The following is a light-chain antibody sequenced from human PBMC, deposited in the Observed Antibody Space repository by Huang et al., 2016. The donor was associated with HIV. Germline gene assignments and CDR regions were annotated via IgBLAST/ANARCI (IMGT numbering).Light chain of an antibody. V-gene: IGKV3D-15*01. Sequence: IMMTQSPATLSVSPGGRATLSCRASQNVRNNLAGYQQKTGQAPRRLIYETSTRASGIPARVSGSGSATDCTLTISGLQAEEFAIYYCQQYDKWPPGLTFGGGTKVEI. CDR3: QQYDKWPPGLT. CDR2: ETS. J-gene: IGKJ4*01. CDR1: QNVRNN.